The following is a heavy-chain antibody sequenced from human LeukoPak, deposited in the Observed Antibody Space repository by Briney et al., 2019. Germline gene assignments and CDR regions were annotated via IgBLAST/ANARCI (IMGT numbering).Heavy chain of an antibody. Sequence: GGSLRLSCAAFGVAVSGYWMNWVRQAPGKGLVWVARINSDGSSTSHADSVKGRFTISRDNAKNTLYLQMNSLRVDDTAVYYCARDPKYGDLDYWGLGTLVTVST. V-gene: IGHV3-74*01. CDR3: ARDPKYGDLDY. CDR2: INSDGSST. J-gene: IGHJ4*02. D-gene: IGHD4-17*01. CDR1: GVAVSGYW.